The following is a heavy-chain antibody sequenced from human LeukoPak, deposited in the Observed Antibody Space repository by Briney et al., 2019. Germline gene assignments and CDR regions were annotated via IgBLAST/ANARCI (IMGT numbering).Heavy chain of an antibody. CDR1: GGSINDYY. Sequence: SETLSLTCTVSGGSINDYYWTWIRQALGKGLEWLGYISNSGTTDYNPSLKSRVTMSVDTSKNEFSLKVTSVTAADTAMYYCARVLRGAVTSNCFDPWGQGTLVTVSS. D-gene: IGHD4-17*01. CDR3: ARVLRGAVTSNCFDP. J-gene: IGHJ5*02. V-gene: IGHV4-59*01. CDR2: ISNSGTT.